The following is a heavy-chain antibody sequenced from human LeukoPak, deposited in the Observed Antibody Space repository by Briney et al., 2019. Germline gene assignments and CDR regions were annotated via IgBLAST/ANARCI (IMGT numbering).Heavy chain of an antibody. J-gene: IGHJ3*02. V-gene: IGHV4-30-4*08. CDR2: IYYSGST. D-gene: IGHD3-10*01. CDR1: GGSISSGDYY. Sequence: SQTLSLTCTVSGGSISSGDYYWSWIRQPPGKGLEWIGYIYYSGSTSYNPSLKSRVTILVDTSKNQFSLKLSSMTAADTAVYYCASLRGSGSYSDAFDIWGQGTMVTVSS. CDR3: ASLRGSGSYSDAFDI.